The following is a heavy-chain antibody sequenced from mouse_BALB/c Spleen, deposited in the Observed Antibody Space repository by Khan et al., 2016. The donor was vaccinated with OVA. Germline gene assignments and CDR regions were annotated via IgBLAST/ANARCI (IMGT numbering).Heavy chain of an antibody. D-gene: IGHD2-10*01. CDR3: ARQPYYHYNIMDY. CDR1: GFSLTNYG. Sequence: VQLVESGPGLVAPSQSLSITCTISGFSLTNYGVHWVRQPPGKGLEWLVVIWSDGSTTYNSALKSSLTISKDNSKSQAFLKMNSLQTDDTAVYFCARQPYYHYNIMDYWGQGTSVTVSS. J-gene: IGHJ4*01. V-gene: IGHV2-6-1*01. CDR2: IWSDGST.